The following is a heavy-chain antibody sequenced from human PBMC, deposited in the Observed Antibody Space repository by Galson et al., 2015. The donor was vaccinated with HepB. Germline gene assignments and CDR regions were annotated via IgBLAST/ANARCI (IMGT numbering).Heavy chain of an antibody. CDR3: ARDSAGYYDSSGWFDAFDI. V-gene: IGHV3-21*01. D-gene: IGHD3-22*01. CDR2: ISSSSSYI. Sequence: SLRLSCAASGFTFSSYSMNWVRQAPGKGLEWVSSISSSSSYIYYADSVKGRFTISRDNAKNSLYLQMNSLRAEDTAVYYCARDSAGYYDSSGWFDAFDIWGQGTMVTVSS. CDR1: GFTFSSYS. J-gene: IGHJ3*02.